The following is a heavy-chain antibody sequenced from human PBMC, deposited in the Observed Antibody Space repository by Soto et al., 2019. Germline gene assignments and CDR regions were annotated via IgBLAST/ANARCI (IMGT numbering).Heavy chain of an antibody. D-gene: IGHD6-25*01. J-gene: IGHJ6*04. CDR1: GFTFSSYA. CDR3: ARDRIHSGSYGYYYYYGIDV. V-gene: IGHV3-30-3*01. Sequence: QVQLVESGGGVVQPGRSLRLSCAASGFTFSSYAMHWVRQAPGKGLEWVAVISYDGSNKYYADSVKGRFTISRDNSKNTLYLQMNSLRAEDKSVYYCARDRIHSGSYGYYYYYGIDVWGRASTVTVSS. CDR2: ISYDGSNK.